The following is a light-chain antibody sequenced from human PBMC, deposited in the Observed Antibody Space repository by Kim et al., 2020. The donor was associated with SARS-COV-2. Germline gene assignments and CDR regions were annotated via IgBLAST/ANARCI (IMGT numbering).Light chain of an antibody. CDR3: QHYGTSPPGT. CDR2: GAS. V-gene: IGKV3-20*01. J-gene: IGKJ2*01. Sequence: IVLTQSPGTLSLSPGERAILSCRASQSVRNNYLPWFQQKPGQAPRLLIYGASSRATGIPDRFSVRGSGTDFTLTISRLEPEDFAVSFCQHYGTSPPGTFGQGTKLEI. CDR1: QSVRNNY.